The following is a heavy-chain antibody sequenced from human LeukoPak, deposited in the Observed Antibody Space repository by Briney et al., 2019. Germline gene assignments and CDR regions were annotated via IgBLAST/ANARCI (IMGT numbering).Heavy chain of an antibody. D-gene: IGHD2-15*01. CDR2: IIPIFGTA. V-gene: IGHV1-69*06. CDR3: ARDGGYCSGGSCYDNLDAFDI. Sequence: SVKVSCKASGGTFSSYAISWVRQAPGQGLEWMGGIIPIFGTANYAQKFQGRVTITADKSTSTAHMELSSLRSEDTAVYYCARDGGYCSGGSCYDNLDAFDIWGQGTMVTVSS. J-gene: IGHJ3*02. CDR1: GGTFSSYA.